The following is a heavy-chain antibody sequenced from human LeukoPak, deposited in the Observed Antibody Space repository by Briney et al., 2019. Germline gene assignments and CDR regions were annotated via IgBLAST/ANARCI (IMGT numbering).Heavy chain of an antibody. V-gene: IGHV4-59*01. Sequence: SETLSLTCTVSGGSISSYYWTWIRHPPGKGPEWIGYIYYSGSTNYNPSFKSRLTISLDTSTNQFSLKLSSVTAAGTAVYYCARVLGRGNYVLNWFDPWGQGTLVTVSS. J-gene: IGHJ5*02. D-gene: IGHD4-11*01. CDR2: IYYSGST. CDR1: GGSISSYY. CDR3: ARVLGRGNYVLNWFDP.